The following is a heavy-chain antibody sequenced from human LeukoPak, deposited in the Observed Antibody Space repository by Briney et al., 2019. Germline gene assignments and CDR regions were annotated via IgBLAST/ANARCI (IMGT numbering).Heavy chain of an antibody. Sequence: TSETLSLTCTVSGYSISTGYYWDWIRQPPGKGLEWIGTFYHGAITYYNPSLKSQVTISVDKSKNQFSLKLSSVTAADTAVYYCARKSGGHYYDSSGYSFSFDYWGQGTLVTVSS. D-gene: IGHD3-22*01. J-gene: IGHJ4*02. V-gene: IGHV4-38-2*02. CDR1: GYSISTGYY. CDR3: ARKSGGHYYDSSGYSFSFDY. CDR2: FYHGAIT.